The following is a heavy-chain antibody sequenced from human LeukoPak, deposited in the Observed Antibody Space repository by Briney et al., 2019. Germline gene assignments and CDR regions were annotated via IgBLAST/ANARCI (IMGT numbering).Heavy chain of an antibody. Sequence: SETLSLTCTVSSGSVSSSGDHYWSWIRQPPGKGPEWIGYIYYSGSINYNPSLKSRVTISVDTSKNQFSLKLNSVTAADTAVYYCVGAAYYFFDYWGPGTLVTVSS. V-gene: IGHV4-61*08. D-gene: IGHD1-26*01. CDR2: IYYSGSI. J-gene: IGHJ4*02. CDR1: SGSVSSSGDHY. CDR3: VGAAYYFFDY.